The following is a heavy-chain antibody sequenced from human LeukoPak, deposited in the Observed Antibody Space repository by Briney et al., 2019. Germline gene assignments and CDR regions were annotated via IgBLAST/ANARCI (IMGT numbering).Heavy chain of an antibody. CDR3: ARDFTHYYASSGPLLVPFDY. J-gene: IGHJ4*02. V-gene: IGHV1-18*01. CDR1: GYTFTSYG. D-gene: IGHD3-22*01. Sequence: ASVKVSCKASGYTFTSYGISWVRQAPGQGLEWMGLISAYNGNTNYAQKLQGRVTMTTDTSTSTAYMELRSLRSDDTAVYYCARDFTHYYASSGPLLVPFDYWGQGTLVTVSS. CDR2: ISAYNGNT.